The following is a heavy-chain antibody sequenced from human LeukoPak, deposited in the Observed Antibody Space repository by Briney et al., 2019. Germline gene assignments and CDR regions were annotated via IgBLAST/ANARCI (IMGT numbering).Heavy chain of an antibody. CDR3: ARGKNGNPPGFDY. D-gene: IGHD4-23*01. J-gene: IGHJ4*02. CDR1: GCTFSSYS. CDR2: ISSSSSYI. Sequence: PGGSLRLSCAASGCTFSSYSMNWVRQAPGKGLELVSSISSSSSYIYYADSVKGRLTISRDNAKNTLYLQMNSLRAEDTAVYYCARGKNGNPPGFDYWGQGTLVTVSS. V-gene: IGHV3-21*01.